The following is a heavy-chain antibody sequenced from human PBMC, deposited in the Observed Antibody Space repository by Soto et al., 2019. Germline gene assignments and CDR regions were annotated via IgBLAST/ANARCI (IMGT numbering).Heavy chain of an antibody. Sequence: QVQLVESRGGVVQPGRSLRLSCAASGFTFSSYGMHWVRQAPGKGLEWVAVISYDGSNKYYADSVKGRFTISRDNSKNTLYLQMKSLRAEDTAVYYCASEFGYSGYDSVYWGQGTLVTVSS. D-gene: IGHD5-12*01. CDR2: ISYDGSNK. CDR1: GFTFSSYG. J-gene: IGHJ4*02. V-gene: IGHV3-30*03. CDR3: ASEFGYSGYDSVY.